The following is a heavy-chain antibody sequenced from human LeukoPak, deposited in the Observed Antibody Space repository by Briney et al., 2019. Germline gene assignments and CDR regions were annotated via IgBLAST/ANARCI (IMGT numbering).Heavy chain of an antibody. D-gene: IGHD2-15*01. V-gene: IGHV4-59*08. CDR1: GGSISCYY. CDR2: IYYSGST. Sequence: SETLSLTCTVSGGSISCYYWSWIRQPPGKGLEWIGYIYYSGSTNYNPSLKSRVTISVDTSKNQFSLKLSSVTAADTAVYYCARHASWYNWFDPWGQGTLVTVSS. CDR3: ARHASWYNWFDP. J-gene: IGHJ5*02.